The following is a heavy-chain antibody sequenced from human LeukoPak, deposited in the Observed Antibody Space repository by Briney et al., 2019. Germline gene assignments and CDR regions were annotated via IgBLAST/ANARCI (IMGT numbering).Heavy chain of an antibody. D-gene: IGHD4-17*01. CDR2: ISYDGSNK. CDR3: ARAFNYGDYVSWFDP. CDR1: GFTFSSYA. Sequence: GGSLRLSCAASGFTFSSYAMHWVRQAPGKGLEWVAVISYDGSNKYYADSVKGRFTISRDNSKNTLYLQMNSLRAEDTAVYYCARAFNYGDYVSWFDPWGQGTLVTVSS. V-gene: IGHV3-30-3*01. J-gene: IGHJ5*02.